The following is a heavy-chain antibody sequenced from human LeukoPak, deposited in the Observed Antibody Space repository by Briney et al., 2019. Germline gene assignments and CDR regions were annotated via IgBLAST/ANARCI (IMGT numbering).Heavy chain of an antibody. Sequence: SQTLSLTCVVSGDSISSGAYSWSWIRQPPGKGLEWIGYIFHTGSTFYNPSLKSRVTISVDNSKIQFSLSLSSVTAADTAVYYCAREFWFANAPGSWLDPWGQGTLVTVSS. CDR2: IFHTGST. V-gene: IGHV4-30-2*01. D-gene: IGHD3-10*01. CDR1: GDSISSGAYS. J-gene: IGHJ5*02. CDR3: AREFWFANAPGSWLDP.